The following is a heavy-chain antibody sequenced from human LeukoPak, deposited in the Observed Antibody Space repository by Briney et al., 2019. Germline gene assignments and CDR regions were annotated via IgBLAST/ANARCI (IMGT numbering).Heavy chain of an antibody. CDR2: IYYTGST. V-gene: IGHV4-61*01. J-gene: IGHJ5*02. D-gene: IGHD6-13*01. CDR3: AKLQGAAAASDWFDP. CDR1: GGSVSSGSHS. Sequence: PSETLSLTCIVSGGSVSSGSHSWSWIRQPPGKGLEWIGYIYYTGSTNYNPSLKSRLTISIDTSKNQFSLKLTSVTTADTAVYYCAKLQGAAAASDWFDPWGQGTLVTVSS.